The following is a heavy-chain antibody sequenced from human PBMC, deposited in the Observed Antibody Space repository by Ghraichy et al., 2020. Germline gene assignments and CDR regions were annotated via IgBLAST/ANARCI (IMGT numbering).Heavy chain of an antibody. V-gene: IGHV4-59*01. D-gene: IGHD3-10*01. CDR2: IYHSGST. CDR1: GASIRSDY. J-gene: IGHJ6*02. CDR3: ARLTMVRNRRNFGMDV. Sequence: SETLSLTCTVSGASIRSDYWIWIRQPPGKGLEWIAYIYHSGSTNHNPSLKSRVTMSVDMSKNQFSLKLSSVTAADTAVYYCARLTMVRNRRNFGMDVWGQGTTVTVSS.